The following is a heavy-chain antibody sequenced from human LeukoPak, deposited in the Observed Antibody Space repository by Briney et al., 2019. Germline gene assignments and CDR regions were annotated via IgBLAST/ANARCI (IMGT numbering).Heavy chain of an antibody. CDR1: GYTFTSYG. CDR3: ARHSSSGWYNWFDP. J-gene: IGHJ5*02. Sequence: ASVKVSCKASGYTFTSYGISWVRQALGQGLEWMGWISAYNGNTNYAQKLQGRVTMTTDTSTSTAYMELRSLRSDDTAVYYCARHSSSGWYNWFDPWGQGTLVTVSS. D-gene: IGHD6-19*01. V-gene: IGHV1-18*01. CDR2: ISAYNGNT.